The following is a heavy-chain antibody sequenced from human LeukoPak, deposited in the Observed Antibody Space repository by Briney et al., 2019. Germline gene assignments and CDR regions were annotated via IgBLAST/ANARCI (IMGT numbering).Heavy chain of an antibody. CDR3: AKANYYDTSGYY. CDR1: GLTFTYSW. D-gene: IGHD3-22*01. J-gene: IGHJ4*02. V-gene: IGHV3-7*03. CDR2: ISPDGSVR. Sequence: GGSLRLSCAASGLTFTYSWMGWVRQAPGKGLEWVAGISPDGSVRKYVDSVKGRFSISRDNADNSLYLQMNSLRADDTAVYYCAKANYYDTSGYYWGQGTLVTVSS.